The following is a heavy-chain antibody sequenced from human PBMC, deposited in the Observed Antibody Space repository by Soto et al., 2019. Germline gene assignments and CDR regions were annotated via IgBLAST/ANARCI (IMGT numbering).Heavy chain of an antibody. Sequence: SETLSLTCTVSGGSISSGGYYWSWIRQHPGKGLEWIGYIYYSGSTYCNPSLKSRVTISVDTSKNQFSLKLSSVTAADTAVYYCARVVAPAQTPIVYEYWFDPWGQGTLVTVSS. D-gene: IGHD3-22*01. CDR1: GGSISSGGYY. V-gene: IGHV4-31*03. CDR2: IYYSGST. J-gene: IGHJ5*02. CDR3: ARVVAPAQTPIVYEYWFDP.